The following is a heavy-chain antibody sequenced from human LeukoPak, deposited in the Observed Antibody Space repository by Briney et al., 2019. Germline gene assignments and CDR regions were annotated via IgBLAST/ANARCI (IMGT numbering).Heavy chain of an antibody. J-gene: IGHJ4*02. Sequence: ASVKVSCKASGYTFTSYGISWVRQAPGQGLEWMGWISAYNGNTNYAQKLQGRVTMTRDTSTSTVYMELSSLRSEDTAVYYCARAGDYYDSSGYYWGQGTLVTVSS. CDR1: GYTFTSYG. D-gene: IGHD3-22*01. V-gene: IGHV1-18*01. CDR3: ARAGDYYDSSGYY. CDR2: ISAYNGNT.